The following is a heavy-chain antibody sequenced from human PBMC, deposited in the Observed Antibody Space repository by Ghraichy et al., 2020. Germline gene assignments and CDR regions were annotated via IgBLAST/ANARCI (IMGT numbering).Heavy chain of an antibody. CDR2: IYYSGST. D-gene: IGHD3-22*01. V-gene: IGHV4-39*01. J-gene: IGHJ2*01. CDR1: GGSISSSSYY. CDR3: ARLVRGTNYYDTSGYYQTIAYWYFDL. Sequence: SETLSLTCTVSGGSISSSSYYWGWIRQPPGKGLEWIGSIYYSGSTYYNPSLKSRVTISEDTSKNQFSLKLSSVTAADTAVYYCARLVRGTNYYDTSGYYQTIAYWYFDLWSRGTLVTVSS.